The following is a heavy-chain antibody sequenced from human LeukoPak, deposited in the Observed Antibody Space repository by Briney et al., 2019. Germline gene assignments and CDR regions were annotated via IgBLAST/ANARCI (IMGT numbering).Heavy chain of an antibody. D-gene: IGHD3-10*01. CDR1: GFTFSSYG. CDR2: IWYDGSNK. V-gene: IGHV3-33*01. Sequence: PGGSLRLSCAASGFTFSSYGMHWVRQAPGKGLEWVAVIWYDGSNKYYADSVKGRFTISRDNSKNTLYLQMNSLRAEDTAVYYCARDRGGLLWFGGSNYYYYGMDVWGKGTTVTVSS. J-gene: IGHJ6*04. CDR3: ARDRGGLLWFGGSNYYYYGMDV.